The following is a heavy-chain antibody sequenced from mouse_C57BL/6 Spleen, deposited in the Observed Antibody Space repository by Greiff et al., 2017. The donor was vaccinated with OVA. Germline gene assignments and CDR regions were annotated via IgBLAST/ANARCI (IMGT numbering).Heavy chain of an antibody. CDR3: ARQDYSNYEAMDY. CDR1: GFTFSDYY. CDR2: ISNGGGSP. V-gene: IGHV5-12*01. J-gene: IGHJ4*01. D-gene: IGHD2-5*01. Sequence: EVKLMESGGGLVQPGGSLKLSCAASGFTFSDYYMYWVRQTPEKRLEWVAYISNGGGSPYYPDTVKGRFTISRDNAKNTLYLQMSRLKSEDTAMYYCARQDYSNYEAMDYWGQGTSVTVSS.